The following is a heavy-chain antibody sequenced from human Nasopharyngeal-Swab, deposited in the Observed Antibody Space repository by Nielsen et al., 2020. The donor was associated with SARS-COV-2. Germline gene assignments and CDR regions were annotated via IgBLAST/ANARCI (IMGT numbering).Heavy chain of an antibody. V-gene: IGHV3-7*01. CDR2: IKEDGSQK. Sequence: GESLKISCAASGFTFNTYWMNWARQAPGMGLEWVVNIKEDGSQKNYADSVKGRFSISRDSSKNTLYLQMDSLRGEDTAVYYCARDAPAHYGAFYWGRGTLVTVSS. CDR3: ARDAPAHYGAFY. CDR1: GFTFNTYW. D-gene: IGHD4-17*01. J-gene: IGHJ4*02.